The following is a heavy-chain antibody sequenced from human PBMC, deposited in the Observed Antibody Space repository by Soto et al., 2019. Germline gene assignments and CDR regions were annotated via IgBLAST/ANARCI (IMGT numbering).Heavy chain of an antibody. V-gene: IGHV1-46*01. CDR3: VRPKGHCSGGSCYSGPFNY. D-gene: IGHD2-15*01. J-gene: IGHJ4*02. CDR1: GYTFTSYY. CDR2: INPSGGST. Sequence: VASVKVSCKASGYTFTSYYMHWVRQAPGQGLEWMGIINPSGGSTSYAQKFQGRVTMTRDTSTTTVYMELSSLRSEDTAVYYCVRPKGHCSGGSCYSGPFNYWGQGTLVTVSS.